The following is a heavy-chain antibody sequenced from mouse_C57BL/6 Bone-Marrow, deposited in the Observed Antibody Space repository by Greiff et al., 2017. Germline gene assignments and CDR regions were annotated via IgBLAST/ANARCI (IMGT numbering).Heavy chain of an antibody. CDR1: GFNIKDDY. V-gene: IGHV14-4*01. CDR2: IDPENGDT. D-gene: IGHD2-1*01. Sequence: EVQGVESGAELVRPGASVTLSCTASGFNIKDDYMHWVKQRPEQGLEWLGWIDPENGDTEYASKFQGKATITADTSSNTAYLQLSSLTSEDTSVYYCTNGNYQDYGGQGTTLTVSS. CDR3: TNGNYQDY. J-gene: IGHJ2*01.